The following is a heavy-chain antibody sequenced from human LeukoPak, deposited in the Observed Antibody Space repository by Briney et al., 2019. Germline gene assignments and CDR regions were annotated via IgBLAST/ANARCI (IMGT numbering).Heavy chain of an antibody. CDR3: ARDLWFGDDY. CDR1: GFTFSSYA. Sequence: PGGSLRLSCAASGFTFSSYAMHWVRQAPGKGLEYVSAISSNGGSTYYANSVKGRFTISRDNSKNTLYLQMGSLRAEDMAVYYCARDLWFGDDYWGQGTLVTVSS. J-gene: IGHJ4*02. D-gene: IGHD3-10*01. V-gene: IGHV3-64*01. CDR2: ISSNGGST.